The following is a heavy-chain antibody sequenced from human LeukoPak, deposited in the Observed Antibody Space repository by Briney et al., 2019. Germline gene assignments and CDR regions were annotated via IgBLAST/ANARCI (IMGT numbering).Heavy chain of an antibody. Sequence: PGRSLRLSCAASGFTFDDYAMHWVRQAPGKGPEWVSGISWNSGSIGYADSVKGRFTISRDNAKNSLYLQMNSLRAEDTAVYYCARLAVAGYYFDYWGQGTLVTVSS. CDR3: ARLAVAGYYFDY. J-gene: IGHJ4*02. V-gene: IGHV3-9*01. CDR1: GFTFDDYA. D-gene: IGHD6-19*01. CDR2: ISWNSGSI.